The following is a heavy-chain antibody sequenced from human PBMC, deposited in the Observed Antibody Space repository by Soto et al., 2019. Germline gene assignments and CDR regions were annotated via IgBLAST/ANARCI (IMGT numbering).Heavy chain of an antibody. V-gene: IGHV3-30-3*01. Sequence: QVQLVESGGGVVQPGRSLRLSCAASGFTFSTYAMHWVRQAPAKGLEWVALISYDGSNKYYADSVKGRFTISRDNSENTLYMQMNSLRAEDTAVYYCARARRGPWYYALDVWGQGNTVTVSS. CDR1: GFTFSTYA. CDR3: ARARRGPWYYALDV. J-gene: IGHJ6*02. CDR2: ISYDGSNK.